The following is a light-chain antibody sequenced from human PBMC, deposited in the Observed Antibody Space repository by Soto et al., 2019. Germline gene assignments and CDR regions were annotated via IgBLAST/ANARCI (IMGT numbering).Light chain of an antibody. J-gene: IGKJ1*01. CDR2: GAP. V-gene: IGKV3-20*01. Sequence: EIVLTQSPGTLSLSPGERDTLSCRARQRVSSSYLAWYQQKPGQAPRLLIYGAPSRATGIPDRFSGSGTGTDFTLTISRLEPEGFAVYYCQQYGSSPRAFGQGTKGEIK. CDR3: QQYGSSPRA. CDR1: QRVSSSY.